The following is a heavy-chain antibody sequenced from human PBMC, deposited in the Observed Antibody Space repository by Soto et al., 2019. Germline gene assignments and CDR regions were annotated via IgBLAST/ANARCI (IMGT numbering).Heavy chain of an antibody. J-gene: IGHJ5*02. D-gene: IGHD3-10*01. CDR1: GGSISSYY. CDR2: IYYSGST. V-gene: IGHV4-59*01. Sequence: SETLSLTCTVSGGSISSYYWSWIRQPPGKGLEWIGYIYYSGSTNYNLSLKSRVTISVDTSKNQFSLKLSSVTAADTAVYYCARAWVWFGEFRDNWFDPWGQGTLVTVSS. CDR3: ARAWVWFGEFRDNWFDP.